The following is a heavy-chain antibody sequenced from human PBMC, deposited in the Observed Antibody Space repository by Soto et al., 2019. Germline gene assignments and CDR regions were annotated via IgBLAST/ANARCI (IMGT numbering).Heavy chain of an antibody. CDR2: IHYSGST. CDR1: GGSISTNSYY. V-gene: IGHV4-39*01. CDR3: ARKRVTVAKEARYGYYYMDV. D-gene: IGHD3-22*01. J-gene: IGHJ6*03. Sequence: QLQLQESGPGLVKPSETLSLTCTVSGGSISTNSYYWGWIRQPPGKGLEWIGSIHYSGSTYYNPSLNSRLNISVDTPKNQFSMKLTSVTAADTAVDHCARKRVTVAKEARYGYYYMDVWGKGTTVTISS.